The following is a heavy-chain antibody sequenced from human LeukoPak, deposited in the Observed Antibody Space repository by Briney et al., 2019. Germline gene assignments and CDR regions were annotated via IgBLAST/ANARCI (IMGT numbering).Heavy chain of an antibody. V-gene: IGHV3-48*01. D-gene: IGHD1-26*01. CDR3: ARDNGGSYPFDY. CDR1: GFTFSDYS. CDR2: IGIDSGNT. J-gene: IGHJ4*02. Sequence: GGSLRLSCAASGFTFSDYSMNWVRQAPGKGLEWISYIGIDSGNTNYADSVKGRFTISGDKAKNSLYLQMNSLRVEDTAVYYCARDNGGSYPFDYWGQGTLVTVSS.